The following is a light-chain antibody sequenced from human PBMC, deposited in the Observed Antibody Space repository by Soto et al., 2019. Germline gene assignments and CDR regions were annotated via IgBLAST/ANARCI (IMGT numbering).Light chain of an antibody. CDR3: QQYNNWWT. J-gene: IGKJ1*01. Sequence: DIVLTQYPFTLYLSPGSRVTLSFMASQNVRTNYLAWYQQKPGQAPRLLIYGASTRASGIPERFSGSGSGTEFTLTISSLQSEDFAVYYCQQYNNWWTFGQGTKVDIK. V-gene: IGKV3D-15*01. CDR2: GAS. CDR1: QNVRTN.